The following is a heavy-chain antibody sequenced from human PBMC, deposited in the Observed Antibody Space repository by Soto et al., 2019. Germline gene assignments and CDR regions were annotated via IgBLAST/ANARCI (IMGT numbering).Heavy chain of an antibody. V-gene: IGHV4-38-2*01. J-gene: IGHJ4*02. D-gene: IGHD3-3*01. CDR3: GRLRFLEWLLHYLDY. CDR1: GYSISSGYY. CDR2: IYHSGST. Sequence: SETLSLTCAVSGYSISSGYYWGWIRQPPGKGLEWIGSIYHSGSTYYNPSLKSRATISVDTSKNQFSLKLSSVTAADTAVYYCGRLRFLEWLLHYLDYWGQETLVTVSS.